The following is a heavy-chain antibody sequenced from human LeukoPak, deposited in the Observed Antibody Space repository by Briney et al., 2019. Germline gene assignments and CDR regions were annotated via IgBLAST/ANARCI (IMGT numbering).Heavy chain of an antibody. V-gene: IGHV4-34*01. CDR3: ARGGIAAAVRNFDY. D-gene: IGHD6-13*01. J-gene: IGHJ4*02. CDR2: INHSGST. Sequence: SETLSLTCAVYGGSFSGYYWSWIRQPPGKALEWIGEINHSGSTNYNPSLKSRVTISVDTSKNQFSLKLSSVTAADAAVYYCARGGIAAAVRNFDYWGQGTLVTVSS. CDR1: GGSFSGYY.